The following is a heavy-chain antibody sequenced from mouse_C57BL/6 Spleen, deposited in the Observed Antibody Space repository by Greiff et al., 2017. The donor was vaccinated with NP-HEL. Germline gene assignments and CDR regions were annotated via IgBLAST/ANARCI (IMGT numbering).Heavy chain of an antibody. J-gene: IGHJ1*03. D-gene: IGHD1-1*01. CDR1: GFTFSSYA. CDR3: ARDKDYGSSRYWYFDV. Sequence: EVQVVESGGGLVKPGGSLKLSCAASGFTFSSYAMSWVRQTPEKRLEWVATISDGGSYTYYPDNVKGRFTISRDNAKNNLYLQMSHLKSEDTAMYYCARDKDYGSSRYWYFDVWGTGTTVTVSS. V-gene: IGHV5-4*01. CDR2: ISDGGSYT.